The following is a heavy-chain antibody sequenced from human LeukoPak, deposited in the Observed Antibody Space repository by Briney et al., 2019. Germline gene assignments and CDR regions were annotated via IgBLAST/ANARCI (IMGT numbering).Heavy chain of an antibody. V-gene: IGHV4-59*01. CDR2: IYYSGST. CDR1: GGSISSYY. Sequence: PSETLPLTCTVSGGSISSYYWSWIRQPPGKGLEWIGYIYYSGSTNYNPSLKSRVTISVDTSKNQFSLKLSSVTAADTAVYYCARAGDCGGDCYMSRFDPWGQGTLVTVSS. D-gene: IGHD2-21*02. CDR3: ARAGDCGGDCYMSRFDP. J-gene: IGHJ5*02.